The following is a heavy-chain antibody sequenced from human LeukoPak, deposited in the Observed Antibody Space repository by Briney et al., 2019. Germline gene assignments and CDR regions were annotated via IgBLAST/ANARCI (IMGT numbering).Heavy chain of an antibody. CDR2: IYTSGST. Sequence: SETLSLTCAVYGGSFSGYYWSWIRQPAGKGLEWIGRIYTSGSTNYNPSLKSRVTMSVDTSKNQFSLKLSSVTAADTAVYYCARDRIASRPGFWFDPWGQGTLVTVSS. D-gene: IGHD6-6*01. CDR1: GGSFSGYY. J-gene: IGHJ5*02. V-gene: IGHV4-4*07. CDR3: ARDRIASRPGFWFDP.